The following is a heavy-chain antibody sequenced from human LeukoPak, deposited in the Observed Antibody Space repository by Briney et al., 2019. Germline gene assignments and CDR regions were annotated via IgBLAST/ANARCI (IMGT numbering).Heavy chain of an antibody. CDR2: IYTSESS. CDR3: VRAMGGDTMNWFDP. J-gene: IGHJ5*02. D-gene: IGHD1-26*01. V-gene: IGHV4-4*07. Sequence: SENLSFNCTVSGCSICSCYWSWIRQPAGKGLEWIGSIYTSESSTYNPSLKSRVIMSVDTSKNQFALKLSSVTAADTAVYYCVRAMGGDTMNWFDPWGQGTLVTVSS. CDR1: GCSICSCY.